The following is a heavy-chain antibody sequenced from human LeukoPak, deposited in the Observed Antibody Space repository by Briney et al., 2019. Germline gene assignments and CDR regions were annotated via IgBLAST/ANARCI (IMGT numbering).Heavy chain of an antibody. CDR1: GGSFSGYY. V-gene: IGHV4-34*01. J-gene: IGHJ5*02. D-gene: IGHD1-26*01. CDR2: INHSGST. CDR3: ARDRVGATPSWFDP. Sequence: SETLSLTCAVYGGSFSGYYWSWIRQPPGKGLEWSGEINHSGSTNYNPSLKSRVTISVDTSKNQFSLKLSSVTAADTAVYYCARDRVGATPSWFDPWGQGTLVTVSS.